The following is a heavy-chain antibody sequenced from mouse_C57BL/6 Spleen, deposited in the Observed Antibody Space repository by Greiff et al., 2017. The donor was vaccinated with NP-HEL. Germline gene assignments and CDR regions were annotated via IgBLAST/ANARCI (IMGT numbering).Heavy chain of an antibody. CDR1: GYTFTSYW. D-gene: IGHD2-1*01. V-gene: IGHV1-64*01. CDR2: IHPNSGST. J-gene: IGHJ3*01. Sequence: QVQLQQPGAELVKPGASVKLSCKASGYTFTSYWMHWVKQRPGHGLEWIGMIHPNSGSTNYHEPLKSKATLTVDKSSSTAYMQLSSLTSEDAAVYYCARETDGKAWFAYWGQGTLVTVSA. CDR3: ARETDGKAWFAY.